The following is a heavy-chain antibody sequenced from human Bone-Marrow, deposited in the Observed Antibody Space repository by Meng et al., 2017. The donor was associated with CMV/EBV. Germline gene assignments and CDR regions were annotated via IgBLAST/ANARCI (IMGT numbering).Heavy chain of an antibody. CDR2: IIPILGIA. D-gene: IGHD2-2*02. V-gene: IGHV1-69*10. J-gene: IGHJ6*02. CDR3: ARDTGDCSSTSCYTWRDYYYYGMDV. CDR1: GGTFSSYA. Sequence: SVKVSCKASGGTFSSYAISWVRQAPGQGLEWMGGIIPILGIANYAQKFQGRVTITADKSTSTAYMELSSLRSEDTAVYYCARDTGDCSSTSCYTWRDYYYYGMDVWGQGHTVTVSS.